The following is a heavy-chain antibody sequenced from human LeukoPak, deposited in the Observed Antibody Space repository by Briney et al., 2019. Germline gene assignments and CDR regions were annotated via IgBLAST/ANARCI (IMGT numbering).Heavy chain of an antibody. CDR1: GGSISSYY. CDR3: ATLAQAAGSYSLDY. J-gene: IGHJ4*02. V-gene: IGHV4-59*01. Sequence: SETLSLTCTVSGGSISSYYWSWIRQHPGKGLEWIGYIYYSGSTNYNPSLKSRVTISVDTSKSQFSLKLSSVTAADTAVYYCATLAQAAGSYSLDYWGQGTLVTVSS. D-gene: IGHD1-26*01. CDR2: IYYSGST.